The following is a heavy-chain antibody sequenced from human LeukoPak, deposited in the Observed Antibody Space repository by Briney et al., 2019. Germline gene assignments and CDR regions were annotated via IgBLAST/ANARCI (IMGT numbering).Heavy chain of an antibody. CDR3: ARTGIFYGSGSYIN. J-gene: IGHJ4*02. V-gene: IGHV3-72*01. CDR2: IRNKANSYTT. CDR1: GFTFSDHF. D-gene: IGHD3-10*01. Sequence: PGGSLRLSCAASGFTFSDHFMDWVRQAPGKGLEWVGRIRNKANSYTTEYAASVKGRFTISRDDSKNSLYLQMNSLKTEDTAVYYCARTGIFYGSGSYINWGQGTLVTVSS.